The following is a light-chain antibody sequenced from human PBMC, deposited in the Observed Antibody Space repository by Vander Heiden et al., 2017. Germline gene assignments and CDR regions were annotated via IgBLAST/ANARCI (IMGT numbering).Light chain of an antibody. CDR1: QSISIY. J-gene: IGKJ2*03. CDR3: PQSYCSPISS. CDR2: AAS. Sequence: DIQMTQSPSSLSASVGDRVTITCRASQSISIYLNWHQQKPGKVPKLLIYAASTLQIGVPSRFNGTAHGTDFTLTVSILQPVAFATYYCPQSYCSPISSFAQAT. V-gene: IGKV1-39*01.